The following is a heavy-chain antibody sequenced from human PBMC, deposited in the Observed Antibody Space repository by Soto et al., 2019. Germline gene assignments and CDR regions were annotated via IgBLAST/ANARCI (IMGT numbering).Heavy chain of an antibody. Sequence: EVQLLESGGGLVQPGGSLRLSCAASGFTFSIYAMSWVRQAPGKGLEWVSTISGSGGNTYYPDSVKGRFTISRDNSKNTVYLQMNSLRAEDTAVYYCAKERLGRGADYWGQGALVTVTS. CDR1: GFTFSIYA. V-gene: IGHV3-23*01. CDR3: AKERLGRGADY. CDR2: ISGSGGNT. J-gene: IGHJ4*02.